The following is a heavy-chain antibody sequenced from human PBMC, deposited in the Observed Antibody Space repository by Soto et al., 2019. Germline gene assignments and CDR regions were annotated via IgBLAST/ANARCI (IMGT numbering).Heavy chain of an antibody. V-gene: IGHV4-31*02. Sequence: KGLEWIGYNYYSGSTYYNPSLKSRVTISVDTSKNQFSLKLSSVTAADTAVYYCAIEGLWFGEGILYYGMDVWGQGTTGTVSS. CDR2: NYYSGST. J-gene: IGHJ6*02. D-gene: IGHD3-10*01. CDR3: AIEGLWFGEGILYYGMDV.